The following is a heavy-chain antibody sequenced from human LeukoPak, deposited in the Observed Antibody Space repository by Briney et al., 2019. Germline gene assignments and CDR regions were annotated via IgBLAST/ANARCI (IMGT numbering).Heavy chain of an antibody. CDR1: GGPISSYY. CDR2: IYYSGST. CDR3: ARDPIVGATENYFDY. D-gene: IGHD1-26*01. V-gene: IGHV4-59*01. J-gene: IGHJ4*02. Sequence: SETLSLTCTVSGGPISSYYWSWIRQPPGKGLEWIGYIYYSGSTNYNPSLKSRVTISVDTSKNQFSLKLSSVTAADTAVYYCARDPIVGATENYFDYWGQGTLVTVSS.